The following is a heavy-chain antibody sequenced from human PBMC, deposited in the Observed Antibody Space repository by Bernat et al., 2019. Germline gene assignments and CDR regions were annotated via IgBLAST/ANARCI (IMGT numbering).Heavy chain of an antibody. CDR3: ARQSDEVTYFDWSRRFDP. J-gene: IGHJ5*02. V-gene: IGHV5-10-1*03. D-gene: IGHD3-9*01. CDR1: GYSFTSYW. CDR2: IDPSDSYT. Sequence: EVQLVQSGAEVKKPGESLRISCKGSGYSFTSYWISWVRQMPGKGLEWMGRIDPSDSYTNYSPSFQGHVTISADKSISTAYLQWSSLKASDTAMYYCARQSDEVTYFDWSRRFDPWGQGTLVTVSS.